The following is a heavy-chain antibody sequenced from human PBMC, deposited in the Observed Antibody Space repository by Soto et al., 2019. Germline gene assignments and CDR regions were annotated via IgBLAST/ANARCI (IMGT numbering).Heavy chain of an antibody. CDR1: GDSFTGFW. J-gene: IGHJ4*02. Sequence: PGESLKISCKVSGDSFTGFWIGWVRQMPGKGLEWMGIVYPRDSDTRYSPSFQGQVTISADRSTGTAFLQWRSLKASDTALYYCARPPLPGYSIHFNSWGQGTLVTVSS. V-gene: IGHV5-51*01. CDR3: ARPPLPGYSIHFNS. CDR2: VYPRDSDT. D-gene: IGHD2-15*01.